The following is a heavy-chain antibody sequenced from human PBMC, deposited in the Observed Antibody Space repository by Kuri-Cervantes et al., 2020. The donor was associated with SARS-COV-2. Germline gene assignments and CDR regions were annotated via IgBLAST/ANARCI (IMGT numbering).Heavy chain of an antibody. D-gene: IGHD3-22*01. J-gene: IGHJ3*02. CDR1: GYTFTGYY. CDR2: INPNSDGT. CDR3: ARSTPFRRLAVISQGGSFDI. V-gene: IGHV1-2*04. Sequence: GGSLRLSCTASGYTFTGYYMHWVRQAPGQGLEWMGWINPNSDGTNYAQKFQGWVTMTRDTSISTIYMELSRLRSDDTAVDYCARSTPFRRLAVISQGGSFDIWGQGTMVTVSS.